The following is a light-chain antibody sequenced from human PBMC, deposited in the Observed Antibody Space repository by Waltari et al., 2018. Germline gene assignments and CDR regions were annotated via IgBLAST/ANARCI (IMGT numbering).Light chain of an antibody. J-gene: IGKJ3*01. CDR2: DAS. CDR3: LQHSNWPRFT. Sequence: DIVLSQSPATLSLSPGERATLSCRASQGVSSYLAWYQQKPGQAPRLLIYDASNRATGIPVRFSGSGSGTDFTLTISSLGPEDFAVYYCLQHSNWPRFTFGPGTKVDIK. V-gene: IGKV3-11*01. CDR1: QGVSSY.